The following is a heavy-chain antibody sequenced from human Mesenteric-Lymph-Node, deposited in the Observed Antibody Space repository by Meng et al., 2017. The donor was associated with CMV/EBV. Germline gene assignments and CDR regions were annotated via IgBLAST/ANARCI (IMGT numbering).Heavy chain of an antibody. CDR1: GFTFSNYG. Sequence: GESLKISCAASGFTFSNYGMHWVRQAPGKGLEWVAFMRHDGSNKYYADSVKGRFTISRDNSRTTLYLQMNSLRAEDTAVYYCAKDGFLGWLLPYYFDWWGQGTLVTVSS. D-gene: IGHD3-3*01. V-gene: IGHV3-30*02. CDR3: AKDGFLGWLLPYYFDW. J-gene: IGHJ4*02. CDR2: MRHDGSNK.